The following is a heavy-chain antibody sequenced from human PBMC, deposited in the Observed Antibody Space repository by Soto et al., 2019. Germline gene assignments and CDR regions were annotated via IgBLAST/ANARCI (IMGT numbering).Heavy chain of an antibody. CDR3: ARDDIVVVPTAIGSFYGMDV. CDR2: ISVYSGNT. V-gene: IGHV1-18*01. D-gene: IGHD2-2*02. CDR1: GYTFTSYC. J-gene: IGHJ6*02. Sequence: QVQLVQSGAEVKTPGASVKVSCKASGYTFTSYCISWVRQAPGQVLEWMGWISVYSGNTKYAQKVQGRVTMTTDTSTNTAYMELRSLRSDDTAVYYCARDDIVVVPTAIGSFYGMDVWGLGTTVTVSS.